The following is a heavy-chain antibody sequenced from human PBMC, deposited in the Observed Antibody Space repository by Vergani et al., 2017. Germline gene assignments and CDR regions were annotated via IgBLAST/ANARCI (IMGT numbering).Heavy chain of an antibody. V-gene: IGHV4-39*07. CDR2: IYYSGST. D-gene: IGHD6-19*01. Sequence: QLQLQESGPGLVKPSETLSLTCTVSGGSISSSSYYWGWIRQPPGKGLEWIGSIYYSGSTYYNPSLKSRVTISVDTSKNQFSLKLSSVTAADTAVYYCARDFTPLDKQYLAVAGTSFDIWGQGTMVTVSS. CDR1: GGSISSSSYY. J-gene: IGHJ3*02. CDR3: ARDFTPLDKQYLAVAGTSFDI.